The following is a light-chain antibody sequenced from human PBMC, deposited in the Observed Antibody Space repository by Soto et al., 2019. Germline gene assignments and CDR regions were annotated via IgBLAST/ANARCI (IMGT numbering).Light chain of an antibody. Sequence: AIRMTQSPSSFSASTGDRVTITCRASQGISSYLAWYQQKPGKAPKLLIYAASTLQSGVPSRFSGSGSGTDFTLTISCLQSEDFATYYCQHYYSYPWTFGQGTKVDIK. V-gene: IGKV1-8*01. CDR3: QHYYSYPWT. CDR2: AAS. CDR1: QGISSY. J-gene: IGKJ1*01.